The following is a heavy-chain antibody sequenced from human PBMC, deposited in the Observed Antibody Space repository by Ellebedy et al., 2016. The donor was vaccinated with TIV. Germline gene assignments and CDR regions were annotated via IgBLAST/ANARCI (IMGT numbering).Heavy chain of an antibody. CDR2: IYYSGST. D-gene: IGHD4-11*01. CDR1: GGSISSYY. CDR3: ARGYSNYYDAFDI. V-gene: IGHV4-59*12. J-gene: IGHJ3*02. Sequence: GSLRLXXTVSGGSISSYYWSWIRQPPGKGLEWIGYIYYSGSTNYNPSLKSRVTISVDTSKNQFSLKLSSVTAADTAVYYCARGYSNYYDAFDIWGQGTMVTVSS.